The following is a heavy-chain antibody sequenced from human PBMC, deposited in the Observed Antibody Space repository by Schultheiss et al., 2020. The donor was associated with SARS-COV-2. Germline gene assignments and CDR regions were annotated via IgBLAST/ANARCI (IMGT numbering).Heavy chain of an antibody. V-gene: IGHV3-30*03. J-gene: IGHJ4*02. D-gene: IGHD5-12*01. CDR1: GFTFSSYA. Sequence: GGSLRLSCAASGFTFSSYAMHWVRQAPGKGLEWVAVISYDGTNKYYADSVKGRFTISRDNSKNTLYLQMNSLRADDTAVYYCARDRSPDTGYDIDYWGQGTLVTVSS. CDR3: ARDRSPDTGYDIDY. CDR2: ISYDGTNK.